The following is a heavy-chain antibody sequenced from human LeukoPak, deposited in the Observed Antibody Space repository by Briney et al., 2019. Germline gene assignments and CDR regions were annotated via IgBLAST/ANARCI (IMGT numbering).Heavy chain of an antibody. V-gene: IGHV4-59*01. CDR1: GGSISSYY. D-gene: IGHD4-11*01. CDR3: ARDHSNPSYYYYYMDV. J-gene: IGHJ6*03. Sequence: SETLSLTCTVSGGSISSYYWSWIRQPPGKGLEWIGYIYYSGSTNYNPSLKSRVTISVDTSKNQFSLKLSSVTAADTAVYYCARDHSNPSYYYYYMDVWGKGTTVTVSS. CDR2: IYYSGST.